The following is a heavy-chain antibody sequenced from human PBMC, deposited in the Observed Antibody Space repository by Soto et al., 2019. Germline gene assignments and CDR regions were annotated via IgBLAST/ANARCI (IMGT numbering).Heavy chain of an antibody. V-gene: IGHV3-23*01. CDR2: IGGSGGST. Sequence: GGSLRLSCAASGFTFSSYAMKWVRQAPGKGLEWVSLIGGSGGSTYYADSVKGRFTISRDNSKNTLYLQMNSLRAEDTAVYYCAKVAAAGSASFDYWGQGTLVTVSS. CDR3: AKVAAAGSASFDY. D-gene: IGHD6-13*01. J-gene: IGHJ4*02. CDR1: GFTFSSYA.